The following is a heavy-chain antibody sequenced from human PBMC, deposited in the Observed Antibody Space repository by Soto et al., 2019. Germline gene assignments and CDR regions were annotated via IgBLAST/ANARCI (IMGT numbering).Heavy chain of an antibody. CDR2: MNPNSGNT. Sequence: QVQLVQSGAEVKKPGASVKVSCKASGYTFTSYDINWVRQATGQGLEWMGWMNPNSGNTGYAQKCQGRVTRTRNTSISTAYIVLSSLSAEATAVYYCAREKTSYGMDVWGQGTTVTVSS. J-gene: IGHJ6*02. CDR3: AREKTSYGMDV. V-gene: IGHV1-8*01. CDR1: GYTFTSYD.